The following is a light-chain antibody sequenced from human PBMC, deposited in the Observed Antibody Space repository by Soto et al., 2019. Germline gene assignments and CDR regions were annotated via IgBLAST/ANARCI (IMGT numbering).Light chain of an antibody. CDR2: EVS. V-gene: IGLV2-14*01. CDR1: SSDVGGYNY. J-gene: IGLJ1*01. Sequence: QSALAQPASVSGSPGQSITTSCTGTSSDVGGYNYVSWYQQHPGKAPKLMIYEVSNRPSGVSNRFSGSKSGNTASLTISGLQAEDEADYYCSSYKSSSNYVFGTGTKFTVL. CDR3: SSYKSSSNYV.